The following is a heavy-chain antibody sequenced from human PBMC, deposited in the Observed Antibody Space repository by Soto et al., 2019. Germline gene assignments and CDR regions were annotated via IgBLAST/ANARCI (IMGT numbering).Heavy chain of an antibody. D-gene: IGHD3-16*01. J-gene: IGHJ4*02. CDR3: ARGSPSMTDFGEYYFDF. CDR1: GFTVSSHY. CDR2: ISGGVST. Sequence: EVQLVESGGGLIQPGGSLRLSCAASGFTVSSHYMSWVRQAPGKGLEWVALISGGVSTHYSDSVKGRFTISRDNYNNMLNVVMKSRRVEDTAVYYCARGSPSMTDFGEYYFDFWGQGSLVTVSS. V-gene: IGHV3-53*01.